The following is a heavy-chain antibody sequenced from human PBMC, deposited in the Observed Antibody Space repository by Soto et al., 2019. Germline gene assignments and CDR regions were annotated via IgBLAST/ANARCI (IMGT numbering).Heavy chain of an antibody. CDR1: GYSFMIYG. Sequence: AAVKVSCKGFGYSFMIYGINLVRQAPGQGLEWVGWISPYSGYTHSAQKFHGRLTLTTDTAASTAYMELRILRSADTALYYCAREASVLIPAAQPSRFDSWGQGTLVTVSS. CDR3: AREASVLIPAAQPSRFDS. V-gene: IGHV1-18*04. CDR2: ISPYSGYT. D-gene: IGHD2-2*01. J-gene: IGHJ4*02.